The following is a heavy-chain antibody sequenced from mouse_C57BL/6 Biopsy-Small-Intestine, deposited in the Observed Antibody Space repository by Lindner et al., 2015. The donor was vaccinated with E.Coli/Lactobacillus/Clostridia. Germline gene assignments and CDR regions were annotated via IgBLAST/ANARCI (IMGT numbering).Heavy chain of an antibody. J-gene: IGHJ1*03. D-gene: IGHD2-4*01. CDR3: ARFYYDYDWYFDV. Sequence: VQLQESGPELVKPGASVKLSCKASGYTFTSYYINWVKQRPGQGLEWIGWIYPRDGSTKYNEKFKGKATLTVDTSSSTAYMELHSLTSEDSAVYFCARFYYDYDWYFDVWGTGTTVTVSS. CDR2: IYPRDGST. V-gene: IGHV1-85*01. CDR1: GYTFTSYY.